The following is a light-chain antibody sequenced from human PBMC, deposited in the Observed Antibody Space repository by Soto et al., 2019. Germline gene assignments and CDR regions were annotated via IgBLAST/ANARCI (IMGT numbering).Light chain of an antibody. CDR3: KQYNSYSPLT. J-gene: IGKJ4*01. CDR1: QSISSW. Sequence: DIQMTQSPSSLSASVGDRVSITCRASQSISSWLAWYQQKPGKAPKLLMFDTFSLESGDPSRFSGSRSGTEFTLTIIMLQPDYYASYCCKQYNSYSPLTFGGGTKVEMK. V-gene: IGKV1-5*01. CDR2: DTF.